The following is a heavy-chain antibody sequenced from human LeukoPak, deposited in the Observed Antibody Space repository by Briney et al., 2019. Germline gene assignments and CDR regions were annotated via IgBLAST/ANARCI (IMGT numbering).Heavy chain of an antibody. Sequence: SVKVSCKASGGTFSSYAISWVRQAPGQGLEWMGGIIPIFGTANYAQKFQGRVTITTDESTSTAYMELSSLRSEDTAVYYCARREVLLWFGELLSWFDPWGQGTLVTVSS. CDR2: IIPIFGTA. D-gene: IGHD3-10*01. J-gene: IGHJ5*02. V-gene: IGHV1-69*05. CDR1: GGTFSSYA. CDR3: ARREVLLWFGELLSWFDP.